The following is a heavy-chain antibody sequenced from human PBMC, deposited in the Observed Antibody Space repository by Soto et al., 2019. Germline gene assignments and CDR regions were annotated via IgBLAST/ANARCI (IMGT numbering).Heavy chain of an antibody. J-gene: IGHJ6*02. CDR2: IKQDGSEK. V-gene: IGHV3-7*03. D-gene: IGHD3-22*01. Sequence: GGSVRLSCAASGFTFSSYWMSWVRQAPGKGLEWVANIKQDGSEKYYVDSVKGRFTISRDNAKNSLYLQMNSLRAEDTAVYYCARGGYYYDSSGSDVWGQGTTVTVSS. CDR3: ARGGYYYDSSGSDV. CDR1: GFTFSSYW.